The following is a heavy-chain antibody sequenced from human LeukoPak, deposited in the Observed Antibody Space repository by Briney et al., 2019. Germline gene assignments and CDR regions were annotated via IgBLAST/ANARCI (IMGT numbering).Heavy chain of an antibody. CDR3: AIRKQQVVPPRAYPYYYGMDV. V-gene: IGHV3-30*03. CDR2: ISYDGSNK. D-gene: IGHD6-13*01. CDR1: GFTFSSYG. Sequence: GGSLRLSCAASGFTFSSYGMHWVRQAPGKGLEWVAVISYDGSNKYYADSVKGRFTISRDKSKNTLYLLMISLRAEDMAVYYCAIRKQQVVPPRAYPYYYGMDVWGQGTTVTVSS. J-gene: IGHJ6*02.